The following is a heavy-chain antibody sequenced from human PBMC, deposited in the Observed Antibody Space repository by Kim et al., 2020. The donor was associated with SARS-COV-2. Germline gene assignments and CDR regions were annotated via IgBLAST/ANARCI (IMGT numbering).Heavy chain of an antibody. J-gene: IGHJ4*02. CDR3: ARDTYIAVAGTGRRMNY. Sequence: GGSLRLSCAASGFTFSSYGMHWVRQAPGNGREWVAVISYDGSNKYYADSVKGRFTISRDNSKNTLYLEMNSLRAEETAVYYCARDTYIAVAGTGRRMNYWGQGTLVTVSS. CDR2: ISYDGSNK. V-gene: IGHV3-33*05. D-gene: IGHD6-19*01. CDR1: GFTFSSYG.